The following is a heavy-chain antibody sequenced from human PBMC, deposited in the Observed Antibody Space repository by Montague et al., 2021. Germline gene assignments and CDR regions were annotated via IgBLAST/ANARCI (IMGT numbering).Heavy chain of an antibody. CDR3: ARSLYCRGGSCYSGFDT. CDR2: IYYNGTT. D-gene: IGHD2-15*01. CDR1: GGSISSVSYY. J-gene: IGHJ5*02. Sequence: SETLSLTCTVSGGSISSVSYYWGWIPPPPGKELEFIGVIYYNGTTYHNPSLKRRVTVSMDTSKNQFSPKLSSVTAADTAVYSCARSLYCRGGSCYSGFDTWGQGTLVTASS. V-gene: IGHV4-39*01.